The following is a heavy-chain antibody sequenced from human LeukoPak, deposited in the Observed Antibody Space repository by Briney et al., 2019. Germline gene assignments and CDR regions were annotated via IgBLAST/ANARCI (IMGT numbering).Heavy chain of an antibody. V-gene: IGHV4-34*01. CDR2: INHSGST. CDR3: VTYYFDSSGPKKDY. D-gene: IGHD3-22*01. CDR1: GGSFSGYY. J-gene: IGHJ4*02. Sequence: SETLSLTCAVYGGSFSGYYWSWIRQPPGKGLEWIGEINHSGSTNYNPSLKSRVIISVDTSKKQFSLKLSSVTAADTAVYYCVTYYFDSSGPKKDYWGQGTLVTVSS.